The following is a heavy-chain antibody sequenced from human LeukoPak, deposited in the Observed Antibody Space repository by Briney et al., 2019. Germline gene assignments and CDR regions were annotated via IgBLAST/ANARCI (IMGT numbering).Heavy chain of an antibody. CDR2: ISWNSGSI. CDR3: AKGGYSSTAMVNNWFDP. CDR1: GFTFDDYA. J-gene: IGHJ5*02. V-gene: IGHV3-9*01. Sequence: PGRSLRLSCAASGFTFDDYAMHWVRQAPGKGLEWVSGISWNSGSIGYADSVKGRFTISRDNAKNSLYLQMNSLRAEDTALYYCAKGGYSSTAMVNNWFDPWGQGTLVTVSS. D-gene: IGHD5-18*01.